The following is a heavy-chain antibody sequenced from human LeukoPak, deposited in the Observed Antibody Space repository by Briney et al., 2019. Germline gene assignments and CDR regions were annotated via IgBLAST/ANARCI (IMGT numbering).Heavy chain of an antibody. CDR1: GGSISSGGYY. J-gene: IGHJ5*02. Sequence: SQTLSPTCTVSGGSISSGGYYWSWIRQNPGKGLEWIGYIYYSGSTYYNPSLKSRVTISVDTSKNQFSLKLSSVTAADTAVYYCARAESGAPRRFDPWGQGTLVTVSS. D-gene: IGHD2-15*01. CDR2: IYYSGST. CDR3: ARAESGAPRRFDP. V-gene: IGHV4-31*03.